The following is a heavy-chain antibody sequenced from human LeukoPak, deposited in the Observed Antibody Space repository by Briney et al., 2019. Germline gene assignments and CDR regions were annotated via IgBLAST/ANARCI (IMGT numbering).Heavy chain of an antibody. CDR3: ARESSLLWFGELSYYFDY. J-gene: IGHJ4*02. Sequence: GGSLRLSCAASGFTFSSYEMNWVRQAPGKGLEWVSYISSSGSTIYYADSVKGRFTISRDNAKNSLYLQMNSLRAEDTAVYYCARESSLLWFGELSYYFDYWGQGTLATVSS. D-gene: IGHD3-10*01. CDR2: ISSSGSTI. CDR1: GFTFSSYE. V-gene: IGHV3-48*03.